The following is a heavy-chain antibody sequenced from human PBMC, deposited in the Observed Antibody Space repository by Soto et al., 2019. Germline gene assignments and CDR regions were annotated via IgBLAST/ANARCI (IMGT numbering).Heavy chain of an antibody. CDR3: ARLRGYCTNGVCYKTEYFDY. D-gene: IGHD2-8*01. V-gene: IGHV4-39*01. J-gene: IGHJ4*02. CDR2: IYYSGST. Sequence: QLQLQESGPGLVKPSETLSLTCTVSGGSISSSSYYWGWIRQPPGKGLEWIGSIYYSGSTYYNPSLKSRVTISVDRSKNQFSLKLSSVTAADTAVYYCARLRGYCTNGVCYKTEYFDYWGQGTLVTVSS. CDR1: GGSISSSSYY.